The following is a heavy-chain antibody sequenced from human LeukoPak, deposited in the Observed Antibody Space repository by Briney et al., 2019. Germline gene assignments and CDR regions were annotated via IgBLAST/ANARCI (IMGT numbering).Heavy chain of an antibody. J-gene: IGHJ5*02. CDR2: MNPNSGNT. CDR3: ARVPAARFKYNCFDP. D-gene: IGHD2-2*01. CDR1: GYTFTSYD. Sequence: GASVKVSCKASGYTFTSYDINWVRQATGQGLEWMGWMNPNSGNTGYAQKFQGRVTMTRNTSISTAYMELSSLRSEDTAVYYCARVPAARFKYNCFDPWGQGTLVTVSS. V-gene: IGHV1-8*01.